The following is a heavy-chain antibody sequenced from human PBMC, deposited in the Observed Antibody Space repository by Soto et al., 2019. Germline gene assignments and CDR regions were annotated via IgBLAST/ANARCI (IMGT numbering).Heavy chain of an antibody. CDR3: AKGIGVSVAGTDY. CDR1: GFTFSSHA. V-gene: IGHV3-23*01. Sequence: EVQLLESGGGLVQPGGSLRLSCVASGFTFSSHAMSWVRQAPGKGLEWVSGISGSGGSTYYADSVKGRFSISRDNSENTLYLQMNSLRVEDTAVYYFAKGIGVSVAGTDYWGQGTLVTVSS. D-gene: IGHD6-19*01. CDR2: ISGSGGST. J-gene: IGHJ4*02.